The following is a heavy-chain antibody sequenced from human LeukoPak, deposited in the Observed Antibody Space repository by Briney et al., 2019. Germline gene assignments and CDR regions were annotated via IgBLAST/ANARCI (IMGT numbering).Heavy chain of an antibody. Sequence: SETLSLTCAVYGGSFSGYYWSWIRQPPGKGLEWVGEINHSGSTNYNPSLKSRITRSVDTSKNQFSLKLSSVTAADTAVYYCARRGSGWSRTFDYWGQGTLVTVSS. D-gene: IGHD6-19*01. J-gene: IGHJ4*02. CDR3: ARRGSGWSRTFDY. CDR1: GGSFSGYY. V-gene: IGHV4-34*01. CDR2: INHSGST.